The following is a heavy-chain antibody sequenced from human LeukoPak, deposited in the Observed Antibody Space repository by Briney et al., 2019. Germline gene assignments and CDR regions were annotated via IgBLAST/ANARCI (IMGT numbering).Heavy chain of an antibody. D-gene: IGHD2-15*01. J-gene: IGHJ4*02. CDR3: AKVALCSCGNCYSPYFDY. CDR2: ISWNSGSI. V-gene: IGHV3-9*01. CDR1: GFTFDDYA. Sequence: GGSLRLSCAASGFTFDDYAMHWVRQAPGKGLEWVSGISWNSGSIGYADSVKGRFTISRDNAKNSLYLQMNSLRAEDTAVYYWAKVALCSCGNCYSPYFDYWGQGTLVTVSS.